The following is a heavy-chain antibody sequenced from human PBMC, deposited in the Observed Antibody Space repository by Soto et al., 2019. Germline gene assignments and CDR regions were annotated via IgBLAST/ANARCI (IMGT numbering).Heavy chain of an antibody. CDR2: IWYDGSNK. D-gene: IGHD1-1*01. CDR1: GFTFSSYG. J-gene: IGHJ6*03. CDR3: ARDKLEHIHKYYYYYMDV. V-gene: IGHV3-33*01. Sequence: PGGSLRLSCAASGFTFSSYGMHWVRQAPGKGLEWVAVIWYDGSNKYYADSVKGRFTISRDNSKNTLYLQMNSLRAEDTAVYYCARDKLEHIHKYYYYYMDVWGKGTTVTVSS.